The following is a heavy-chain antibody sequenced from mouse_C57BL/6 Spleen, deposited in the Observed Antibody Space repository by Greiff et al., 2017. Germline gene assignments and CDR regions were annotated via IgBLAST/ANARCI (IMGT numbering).Heavy chain of an antibody. CDR2: IDPSDSYT. Sequence: QVQLQQPGAELVMPGASVKLSCKASGYTFTSYWMHWVKQRPGQGLEWIGEIDPSDSYTNYNQKFKGKSTLTVDKSSSTAYMQLSSLTSEDSAVYYCARRDAMDYCGQGTSVTVSS. J-gene: IGHJ4*01. CDR1: GYTFTSYW. V-gene: IGHV1-69*01. CDR3: ARRDAMDY.